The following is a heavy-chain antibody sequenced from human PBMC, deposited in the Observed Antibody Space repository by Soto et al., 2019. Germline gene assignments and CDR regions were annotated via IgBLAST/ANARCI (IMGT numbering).Heavy chain of an antibody. J-gene: IGHJ4*02. Sequence: ASVKVCCKASGYTFTGYYMHWVRQAPGQGLEWMGGINPNSGDTNYAPKFQGWATMTRDTSISTAYMELSRLRSDDTAVYYCARKITGTTGVFDSWGQGTLVTVSS. CDR2: INPNSGDT. V-gene: IGHV1-2*04. D-gene: IGHD1-20*01. CDR1: GYTFTGYY. CDR3: ARKITGTTGVFDS.